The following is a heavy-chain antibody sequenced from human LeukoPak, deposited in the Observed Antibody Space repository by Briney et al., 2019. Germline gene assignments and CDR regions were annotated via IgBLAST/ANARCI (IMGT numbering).Heavy chain of an antibody. CDR2: IKQDGSEK. D-gene: IGHD2-15*01. CDR3: ARTLGYCSGGSCYGLDY. CDR1: GFTFSSYW. V-gene: IGHV3-7*01. Sequence: GGSLRLSCAASGFTFSSYWMSWVRQAPGKGLEWVANIKQDGSEKYYVDSVKGRFTISRDNAKNSLFLQMNSLRGEDTAVYYCARTLGYCSGGSCYGLDYWGQGTLVTVSS. J-gene: IGHJ4*02.